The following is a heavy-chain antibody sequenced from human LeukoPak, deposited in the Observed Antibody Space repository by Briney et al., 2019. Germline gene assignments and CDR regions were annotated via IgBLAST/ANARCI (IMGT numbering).Heavy chain of an antibody. J-gene: IGHJ4*02. CDR2: IYYSGST. CDR3: ARLNRGVLTNYFDY. V-gene: IGHV4-59*01. CDR1: GGSISSYY. D-gene: IGHD3-10*01. Sequence: SETLSLTCTVSGGSISSYYWSWIRQPPGKGLEWIGYIYYSGSTNYNPSLKSRVTISVDTSKNQFSLKLSSVTAADTAVYYCARLNRGVLTNYFDYWGQGTLVTVSS.